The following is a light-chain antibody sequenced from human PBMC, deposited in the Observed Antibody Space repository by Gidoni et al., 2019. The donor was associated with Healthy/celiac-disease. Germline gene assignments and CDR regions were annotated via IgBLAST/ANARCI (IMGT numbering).Light chain of an antibody. J-gene: IGKJ2*02. Sequence: AIQMTQSPSSLSASVGDRVTITCRASQGIRNDLGWDQQKPGKAPKLLIYAASSLQSGVPSRFSVSGSGTDFTLTISSLQPEDFATYYCLQDYNYPRTFGQGTKLEIK. V-gene: IGKV1-6*01. CDR1: QGIRND. CDR2: AAS. CDR3: LQDYNYPRT.